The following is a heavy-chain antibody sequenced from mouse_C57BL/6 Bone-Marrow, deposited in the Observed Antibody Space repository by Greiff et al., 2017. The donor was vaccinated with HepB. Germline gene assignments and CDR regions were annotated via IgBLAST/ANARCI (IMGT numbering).Heavy chain of an antibody. Sequence: EVQGVESGGDLVKPGGSLKLSCAASGFTFSSYGMSWVRQTPDKRLEWVATISSGGSYTYYPDSVKGRFTISRDNAKNTLYLQMSSLKSEDTAMYYCARAPYYYGSSWFAYWGKGTLVTVSA. CDR2: ISSGGSYT. CDR3: ARAPYYYGSSWFAY. CDR1: GFTFSSYG. J-gene: IGHJ3*01. D-gene: IGHD1-1*01. V-gene: IGHV5-6*01.